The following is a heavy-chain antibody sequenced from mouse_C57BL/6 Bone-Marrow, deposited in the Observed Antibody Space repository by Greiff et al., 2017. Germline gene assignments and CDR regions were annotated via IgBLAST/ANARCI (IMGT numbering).Heavy chain of an antibody. CDR1: GFTFSDAW. V-gene: IGHV6-6*01. CDR3: TREGYYYYARDY. J-gene: IGHJ4*01. Sequence: DVQLQESGGGLVQPGGSMKLSCAASGFTFSDAWMDWVRQSPEKGLAWVAEIRNKATNHATYYAESVNGRFTISRDDSKSSVYLQMNSLRAEDTGIYYCTREGYYYYARDYWGQGTSVTVSS. D-gene: IGHD2-3*01. CDR2: IRNKATNHAT.